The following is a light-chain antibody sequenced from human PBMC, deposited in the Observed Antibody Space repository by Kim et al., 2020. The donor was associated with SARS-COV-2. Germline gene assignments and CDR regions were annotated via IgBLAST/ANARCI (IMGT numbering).Light chain of an antibody. J-gene: IGKJ2*01. V-gene: IGKV3-20*01. CDR1: QSVSSGN. CDR3: QQYAGSPYT. CDR2: GAS. Sequence: LSLGQRAPLSCRASQSVSSGNLAWYQQKPGQAPRLLIYGASSRATGIPDRFSGGGSGTDFTLTINRLEPEDFAVYYCQQYAGSPYTFGQGTKLEI.